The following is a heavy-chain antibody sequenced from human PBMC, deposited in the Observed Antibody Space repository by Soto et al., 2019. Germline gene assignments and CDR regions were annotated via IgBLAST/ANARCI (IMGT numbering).Heavy chain of an antibody. CDR1: GGAFNSYT. CDR2: ITPIVGRP. Sequence: QVQLVQSGAEVKKPGSSVKVSCRASGGAFNSYTISWVRHAPGHGLEWMGTITPIVGRPNYAQKLPGRVSITADNSTRAAFLELSHLRSDDTAIYYCARVRGPGDYWGQGTLVTVSS. D-gene: IGHD5-12*01. V-gene: IGHV1-69*08. CDR3: ARVRGPGDY. J-gene: IGHJ4*02.